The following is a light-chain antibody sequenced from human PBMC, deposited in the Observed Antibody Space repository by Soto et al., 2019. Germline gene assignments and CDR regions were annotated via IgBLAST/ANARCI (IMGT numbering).Light chain of an antibody. CDR1: SSNIGAGYD. CDR2: GNS. J-gene: IGLJ2*01. V-gene: IGLV1-40*01. Sequence: QSVLTQPPSVSGAPGQRVTISCTGSSSNIGAGYDVHWYQQLPGTAPKLLIFGNSNRPSGVPDRFSGSKSRTSASLAITGLQAEDEADYCCQSYDSNLLVFGGGTKLTVL. CDR3: QSYDSNLLV.